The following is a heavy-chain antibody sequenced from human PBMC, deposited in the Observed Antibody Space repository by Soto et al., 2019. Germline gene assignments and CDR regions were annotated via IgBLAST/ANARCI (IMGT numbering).Heavy chain of an antibody. Sequence: SETLSLTCTVSGGSISSSYWSWIRQPPGKGLEWIGYIYDSGSTYYNSSLKSRVTISVDTSKNQFSLKLSSVTAADTAVYYCARVPSTIVRAHPFDPWGQGTLVTVSA. CDR3: ARVPSTIVRAHPFDP. V-gene: IGHV4-59*01. J-gene: IGHJ5*02. CDR2: IYDSGST. CDR1: GGSISSSY. D-gene: IGHD3-10*01.